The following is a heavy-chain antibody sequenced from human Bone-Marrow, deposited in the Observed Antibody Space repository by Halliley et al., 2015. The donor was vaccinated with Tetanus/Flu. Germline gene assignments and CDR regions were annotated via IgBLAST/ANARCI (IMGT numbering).Heavy chain of an antibody. J-gene: IGHJ6*02. CDR2: GYT. Sequence: GYTRYADSGKGRFTISRDNVKNLLYLEMNSLRPEDSAVYYCARNGAEEEGRGLSGYDSALDVWGQGTTVTVSS. D-gene: IGHD5-12*01. V-gene: IGHV3-11*03. CDR3: ARNGAEEEGRGLSGYDSALDV.